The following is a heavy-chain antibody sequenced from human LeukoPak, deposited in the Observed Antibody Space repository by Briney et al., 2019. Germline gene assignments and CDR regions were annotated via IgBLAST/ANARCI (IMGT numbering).Heavy chain of an antibody. CDR3: ARGRVLLWFGNKAYYFDY. V-gene: IGHV4-34*01. Sequence: PSETLSLTCAVYGGSFSGYHWSWIRQPPGKGLEWIGEINHSGSTNYNPSLKSRVTISVDTSKNQFSLKLSSVTAADTAVYYCARGRVLLWFGNKAYYFDYWGQGTLVTVSS. CDR2: INHSGST. D-gene: IGHD3-10*01. CDR1: GGSFSGYH. J-gene: IGHJ4*02.